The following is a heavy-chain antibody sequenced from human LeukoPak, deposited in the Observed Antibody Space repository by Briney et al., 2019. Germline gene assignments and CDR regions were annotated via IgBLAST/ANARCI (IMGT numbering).Heavy chain of an antibody. CDR2: IWYDGSNK. CDR3: VKDDDYGDYLDY. D-gene: IGHD4-17*01. CDR1: GFTFSSYA. Sequence: GGSLRLSCAASGFTFSSYAMSWVRQAPGKGLEWVAVIWYDGSNKYYADSVKGRFTISRDNSKNTLYLQMNSLRAEDTAVYYCVKDDDYGDYLDYWGQGTLVTVSS. J-gene: IGHJ4*02. V-gene: IGHV3-33*06.